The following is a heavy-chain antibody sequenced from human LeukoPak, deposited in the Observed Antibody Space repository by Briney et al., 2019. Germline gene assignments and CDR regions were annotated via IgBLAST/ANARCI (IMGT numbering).Heavy chain of an antibody. V-gene: IGHV3-23*01. D-gene: IGHD3-10*01. CDR3: ANRDGTMVRGVTQGFYDY. CDR2: ISGSGGST. CDR1: GFTFSNSA. J-gene: IGHJ4*02. Sequence: GGSLRLSCAASGFTFSNSAMSWVRQAPGKGLEWVSAISGSGGSTYYADSVKGRFTLSRDNSKSTLYLQMNSLRAEDTAVYYCANRDGTMVRGVTQGFYDYWGQGTLVTVSS.